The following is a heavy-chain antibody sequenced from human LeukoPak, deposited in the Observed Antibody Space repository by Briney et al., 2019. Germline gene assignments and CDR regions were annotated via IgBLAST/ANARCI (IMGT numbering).Heavy chain of an antibody. CDR2: ISYDGSNK. Sequence: GGSLRLSCAASGFTFSSYAMHWVRQAPGKGLEWVAVISYDGSNKYYADSVKGRFTISRDNAKNSLYLQMNSLRAEDTAVYYCARVDDILTGHIDYWGQGTLVTVSS. D-gene: IGHD3-9*01. CDR3: ARVDDILTGHIDY. J-gene: IGHJ4*02. V-gene: IGHV3-30-3*01. CDR1: GFTFSSYA.